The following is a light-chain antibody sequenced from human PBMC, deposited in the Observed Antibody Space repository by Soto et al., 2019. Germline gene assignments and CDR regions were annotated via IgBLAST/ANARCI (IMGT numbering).Light chain of an antibody. J-gene: IGKJ2*01. CDR1: QSISSW. V-gene: IGKV1-5*03. CDR3: QEYNSHSRYT. Sequence: DIQMTQPPSTLSASVGDRVTITCRASQSISSWLAWYQQKPGKAPKLLIYTASSLESGVPSRFSGSGSGTEFTLTISSLQPDDFATYYCQEYNSHSRYTFGQGTKLEIK. CDR2: TAS.